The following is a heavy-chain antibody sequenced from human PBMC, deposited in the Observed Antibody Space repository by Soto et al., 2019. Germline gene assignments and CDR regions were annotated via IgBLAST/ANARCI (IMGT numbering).Heavy chain of an antibody. D-gene: IGHD3-9*01. CDR2: IIPIFGRA. CDR1: GGSFSNYL. J-gene: IGHJ4*02. Sequence: QVLLVQSGAEVKKPGSSMKVSCKVSGGSFSNYLISWVRQAPGQSFEWMGGIIPIFGRADYAQKFQGRLTIDADESSTTAYMELSSLTSEDTATYSCAGAETGYYGDSWGQGTLVTVSS. V-gene: IGHV1-69*12. CDR3: AGAETGYYGDS.